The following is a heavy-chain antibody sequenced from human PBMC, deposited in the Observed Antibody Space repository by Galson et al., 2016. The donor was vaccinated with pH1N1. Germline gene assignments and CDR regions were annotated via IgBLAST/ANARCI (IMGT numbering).Heavy chain of an antibody. J-gene: IGHJ4*02. V-gene: IGHV3-74*01. CDR1: GFTLSSYW. Sequence: SLRLSCAASGFTLSSYWMHWVRQSPGKGLVWVSRINSDGSIISYADSVKGRFTISRDNAKNTLYLQMNSLRVEDTAVYYRAIFTGATLTDRGGWGQGTLVTVSS. D-gene: IGHD1-20*01. CDR2: INSDGSII. CDR3: AIFTGATLTDRGG.